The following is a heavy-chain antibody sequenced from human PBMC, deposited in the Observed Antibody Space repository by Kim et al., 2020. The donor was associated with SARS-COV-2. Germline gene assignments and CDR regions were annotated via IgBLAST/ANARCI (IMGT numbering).Heavy chain of an antibody. CDR2: ISGGGDTT. V-gene: IGHV3-23*01. CDR1: GFIFSTYY. J-gene: IGHJ4*02. Sequence: GGSLRLSCAASGFIFSTYYISWVRQAPGRGLEWLSSISGGGDTTYYADFVKGRFTISRDNSKNTLYLQMNSLRVDDTAVYYCAKRFYGSGNYYFDYWGQGTLVTVFS. CDR3: AKRFYGSGNYYFDY. D-gene: IGHD3-10*01.